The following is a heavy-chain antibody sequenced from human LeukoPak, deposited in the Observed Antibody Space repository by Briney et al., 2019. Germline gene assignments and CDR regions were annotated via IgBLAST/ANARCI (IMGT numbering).Heavy chain of an antibody. CDR3: AKDYYYDSSGYLGYFDY. CDR1: GFTFSNYY. CDR2: ISSSGSTI. Sequence: GGSLRLSCATSGFTFSNYYMSWIRQAPGKGLECVSYISSSGSTIYYADSVKGRFTISRDNSKNTLYLQMNSLRAEDTAVYYCAKDYYYDSSGYLGYFDYWGQGTLVTVSS. V-gene: IGHV3-11*01. J-gene: IGHJ4*02. D-gene: IGHD3-22*01.